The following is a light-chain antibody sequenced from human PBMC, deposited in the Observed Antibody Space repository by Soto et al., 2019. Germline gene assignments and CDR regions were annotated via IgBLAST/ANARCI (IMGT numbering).Light chain of an antibody. CDR3: MQVRQSPPN. V-gene: IGKV2-28*01. CDR1: HMLLYSNGDNY. J-gene: IGKJ5*01. Sequence: EIVMAHSPRSLPVTPEEPASISCSATHMLLYSNGDNYVDWYLQKPGQSPQLLIYLGSKRASGVPDRFSGSGSGTDFTLKISRVEAEDVGVYYCMQVRQSPPNFGQGTRLEIK. CDR2: LGS.